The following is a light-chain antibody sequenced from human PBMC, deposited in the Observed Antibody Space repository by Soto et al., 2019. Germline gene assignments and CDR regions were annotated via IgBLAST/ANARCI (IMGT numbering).Light chain of an antibody. CDR1: QSVSSNS. CDR2: GAS. Sequence: EIVLTQSPGTLSLSPGERATLSCRASQSVSSNSLAWYHQKPGQPPRLLMYGASSRATGIPDRFSGSGSGTDFTLTITRLEPEDFAVYYCQQYTSSLITFGQGTRLEIK. V-gene: IGKV3-20*01. CDR3: QQYTSSLIT. J-gene: IGKJ5*01.